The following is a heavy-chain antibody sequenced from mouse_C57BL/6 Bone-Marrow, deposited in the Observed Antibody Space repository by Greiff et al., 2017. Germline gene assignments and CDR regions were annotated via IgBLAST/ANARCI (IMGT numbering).Heavy chain of an antibody. CDR3: LPYDGGSHHYYAMDY. CDR1: GFYIKDDY. Sequence: EVQLQQSGAELVRPGPSVKLSCTASGFYIKDDYMHWVKQRPEQGLEWIGWIAPENGATEYASKFQGQATITTDTSTTTAFLKLCSLTTEDTSFYYCLPYDGGSHHYYAMDYWGQGTSVTVSS. D-gene: IGHD1-1*01. J-gene: IGHJ4*01. V-gene: IGHV14-4*01. CDR2: IAPENGAT.